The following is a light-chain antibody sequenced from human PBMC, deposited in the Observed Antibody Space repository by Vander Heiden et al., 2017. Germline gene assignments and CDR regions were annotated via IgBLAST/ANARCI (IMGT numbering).Light chain of an antibody. V-gene: IGKV1-39*01. Sequence: DIQMTQSPYSLSASVGDRVTITCRASQSISSYLNWYQQKPGKAPKLLIYAASSLQSGVPSSFSGSGSGTDFTLTISSLQPEDFATYYCQQSYSTPQVTFGQGTKLEIK. CDR1: QSISSY. J-gene: IGKJ2*01. CDR2: AAS. CDR3: QQSYSTPQVT.